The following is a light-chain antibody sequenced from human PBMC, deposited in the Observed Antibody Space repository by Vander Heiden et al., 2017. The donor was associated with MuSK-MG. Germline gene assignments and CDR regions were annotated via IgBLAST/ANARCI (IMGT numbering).Light chain of an antibody. J-gene: IGKJ1*01. CDR1: QSISTS. V-gene: IGKV1-5*03. CDR3: QQDDVYWT. CDR2: KAS. Sequence: DIQMTQSPSTLSASVGDRVTITCRASQSISTSLAWYQQKPGKAPKLLIYKASSLESGVPSRFSGSGSGTEFTLTISSLQPDDFATYYCQQDDVYWTFGQGTKVEIK.